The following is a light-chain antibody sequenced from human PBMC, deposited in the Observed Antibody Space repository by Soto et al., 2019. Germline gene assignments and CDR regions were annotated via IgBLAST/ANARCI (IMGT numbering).Light chain of an antibody. CDR3: LSYTSSSTLVV. V-gene: IGLV2-14*01. J-gene: IGLJ2*01. CDR1: SSDVGTYNY. CDR2: EVN. Sequence: QSALTQPASVSGSPGQSITISCTGTSSDVGTYNYVSWYQQHPGKAPKLIIYEVNNRPSGVSNRFSASKSGNTASLTISGLQAEDEADYYCLSYTSSSTLVVFGGGTKLTVL.